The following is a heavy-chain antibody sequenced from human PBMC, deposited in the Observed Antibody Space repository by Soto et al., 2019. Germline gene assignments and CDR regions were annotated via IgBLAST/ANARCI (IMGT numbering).Heavy chain of an antibody. Sequence: EVQLVESGGGLVQPGGSLRLSCAPLGFTFSNYAMHWVRQAPGKGLDYVSAISSNGGSTYYANSEKGRFTISRDNSKNTLYLQMGSLRAEDLAVYYCARYSNSVADYWGQGTLVTIPS. D-gene: IGHD6-13*01. CDR1: GFTFSNYA. CDR2: ISSNGGST. V-gene: IGHV3-64*01. J-gene: IGHJ4*02. CDR3: ARYSNSVADY.